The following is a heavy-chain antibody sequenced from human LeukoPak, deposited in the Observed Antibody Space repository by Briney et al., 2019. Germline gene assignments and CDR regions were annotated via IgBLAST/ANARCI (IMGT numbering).Heavy chain of an antibody. J-gene: IGHJ4*02. CDR2: ISYDGSNE. D-gene: IGHD5-18*01. V-gene: IGHV3-30*04. CDR1: GFTFSSYV. Sequence: GGSLRLSCAASGFTFSSYVMHWVRQAPGKGLEWVAIISYDGSNEYYADSVKGRFTISRDNSKNTLSLQMNSLRAEDTAIYYCATYRQVMLPFESWGRGTLVTVSS. CDR3: ATYRQVMLPFES.